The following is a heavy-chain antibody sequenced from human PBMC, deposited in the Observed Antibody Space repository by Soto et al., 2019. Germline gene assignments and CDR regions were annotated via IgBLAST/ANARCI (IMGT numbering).Heavy chain of an antibody. J-gene: IGHJ5*02. CDR1: GGSFSGYY. Sequence: SETLSLTCAVYGGSFSGYYWSWIRQPPGKGLEWIGEINHSGSTNYNPSLKSRVTISVDTSKNQFSLKLSSVTAADTAVYYCARELGLRRANWFDPWGQGTLVTVSS. V-gene: IGHV4-34*01. D-gene: IGHD3-16*01. CDR3: ARELGLRRANWFDP. CDR2: INHSGST.